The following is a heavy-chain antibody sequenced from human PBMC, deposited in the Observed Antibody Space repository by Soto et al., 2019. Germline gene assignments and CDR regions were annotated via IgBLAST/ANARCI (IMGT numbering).Heavy chain of an antibody. V-gene: IGHV4-31*03. CDR2: IYYTGST. CDR3: ARVYDFWSGYGPFDY. Sequence: PSETLSLTCSVSGGPISTVGYYWAWIRQRPGEGPEWIGNIYYTGSTNYNPSHESRVTISLDTSKNQFSLELTPATAADTAVYYCARVYDFWSGYGPFDYWGQGSLVTVSS. D-gene: IGHD3-3*01. CDR1: GGPISTVGYY. J-gene: IGHJ4*02.